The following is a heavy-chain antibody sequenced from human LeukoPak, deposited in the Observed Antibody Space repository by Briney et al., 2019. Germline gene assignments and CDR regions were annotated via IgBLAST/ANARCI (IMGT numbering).Heavy chain of an antibody. Sequence: GASVKVSCKASGYTFIDYYINWVRQAPGQGLEWMGIINPSGGSTSYAQKFQGRVTMTRDTSTSTVYMELSSLRSEDTAVYYCARDRQLWTQYDYWGQGTLVTVSS. CDR2: INPSGGST. D-gene: IGHD5-18*01. CDR3: ARDRQLWTQYDY. CDR1: GYTFIDYY. J-gene: IGHJ4*02. V-gene: IGHV1-46*01.